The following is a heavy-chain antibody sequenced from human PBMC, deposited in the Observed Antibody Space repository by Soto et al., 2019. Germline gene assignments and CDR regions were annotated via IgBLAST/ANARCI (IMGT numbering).Heavy chain of an antibody. CDR2: TNAGNGNT. CDR3: ARTGRDWNRIGIDY. Sequence: ASVKVSCKASGYTFTSYAMHWVRQAPGQRLEWMGWTNAGNGNTKYSQKFQGRVTITRDTSASTAYMELSSLRSEDTAVYYSARTGRDWNRIGIDYWGQGTLVTVSS. D-gene: IGHD1-1*01. CDR1: GYTFTSYA. V-gene: IGHV1-3*01. J-gene: IGHJ4*02.